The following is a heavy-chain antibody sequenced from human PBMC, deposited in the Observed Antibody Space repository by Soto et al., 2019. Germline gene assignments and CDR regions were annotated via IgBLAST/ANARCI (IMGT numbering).Heavy chain of an antibody. Sequence: QVQLVQSGAEVKKPGASVKVSCKASGYSFTSYDINWVRQPPGQGLEWMGWVNPNSGDTDYAQKFQDRVTMTTDTSIRTAYMELSSLRSEDTAVYYCARVSFLAPVTGAEIFDFWGQGTMVTVSS. CDR2: VNPNSGDT. J-gene: IGHJ3*01. CDR1: GYSFTSYD. D-gene: IGHD2-21*02. CDR3: ARVSFLAPVTGAEIFDF. V-gene: IGHV1-8*01.